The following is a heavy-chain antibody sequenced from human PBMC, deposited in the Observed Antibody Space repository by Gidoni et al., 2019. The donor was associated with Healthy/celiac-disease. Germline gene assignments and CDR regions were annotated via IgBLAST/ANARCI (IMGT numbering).Heavy chain of an antibody. Sequence: QVQLVESGGGLVKPGGSLRLSCAASGFTLSDYDLSWIRQAPGKGLEWVSYISSSGSTIYYADSVKGRFTISRDNAKNSLYLQMNSLRAEDTAVYYCARAGETFDILKDYYYYMDVWGKGTTVTVSS. D-gene: IGHD3-9*01. J-gene: IGHJ6*03. CDR2: ISSSGSTI. CDR1: GFTLSDYD. V-gene: IGHV3-11*01. CDR3: ARAGETFDILKDYYYYMDV.